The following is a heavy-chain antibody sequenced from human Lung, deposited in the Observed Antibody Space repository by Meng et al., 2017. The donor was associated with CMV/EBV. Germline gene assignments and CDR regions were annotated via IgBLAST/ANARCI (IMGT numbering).Heavy chain of an antibody. CDR3: AREMPMTCYFDQ. J-gene: IGHJ4*03. CDR2: FNPNGDVT. Sequence: VHLLQSGAEVKKPWVSLKLACVTSGFTFNTYFMHWLRQAPGQGLQWMGLFNPNGDVTTYSPRFQGRITLTGDTSTSTLYMELSSLTSDDTAVYYCAREMPMTCYFDQWGQGTLVTVSS. D-gene: IGHD3-22*01. V-gene: IGHV1-46*02. CDR1: GFTFNTYF.